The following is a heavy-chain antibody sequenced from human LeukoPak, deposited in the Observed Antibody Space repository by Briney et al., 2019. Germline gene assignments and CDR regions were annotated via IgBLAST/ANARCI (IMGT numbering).Heavy chain of an antibody. CDR2: IKQDGSEK. D-gene: IGHD1-26*01. CDR3: ARADTYSVAGDFDY. J-gene: IGHJ4*02. Sequence: PGGSLRLSCAASGFTFSSYWMSWVRQAPGKGLEWVANIKQDGSEKYYVDSVKGRFTISRDNAKNSLYLQMNSLRAEDTAVYYCARADTYSVAGDFDYWGQRTLVTVSS. V-gene: IGHV3-7*01. CDR1: GFTFSSYW.